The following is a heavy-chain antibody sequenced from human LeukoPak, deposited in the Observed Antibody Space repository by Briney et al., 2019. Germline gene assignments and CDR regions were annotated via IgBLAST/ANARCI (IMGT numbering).Heavy chain of an antibody. CDR3: ARGTPGIAAAGSNTNWFDP. Sequence: PSETLSLTCTVSGVSISSNNWWSWVRQPPGKGLEWIGEIYHSGNTNYNPSLKSRVTISVDTSKNQFSLKLSSVTAADTAVYYCARGTPGIAAAGSNTNWFDPWGQGTLVTVSS. CDR2: IYHSGNT. CDR1: GVSISSNNW. V-gene: IGHV4-4*02. J-gene: IGHJ5*02. D-gene: IGHD6-13*01.